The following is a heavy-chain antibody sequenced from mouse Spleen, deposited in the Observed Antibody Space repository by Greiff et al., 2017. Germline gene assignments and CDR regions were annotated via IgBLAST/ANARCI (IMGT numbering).Heavy chain of an antibody. CDR2: ISSGGGNT. CDR3: ARHDGYYDWFAY. J-gene: IGHJ3*01. D-gene: IGHD2-3*01. Sequence: EVQVVESGGGLVKPGGSLKLSCAASGFTFSSYTMSWVRQTPAKRLEWVATISSGGGNTYYPDSVKGRFTISRDNARNTRYLQMSSLRSEDTAMYYCARHDGYYDWFAYWGQGTLVTVSA. CDR1: GFTFSSYT. V-gene: IGHV5-9*04.